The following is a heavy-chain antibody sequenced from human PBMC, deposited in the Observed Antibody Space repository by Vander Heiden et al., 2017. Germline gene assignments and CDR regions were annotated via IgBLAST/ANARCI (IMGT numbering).Heavy chain of an antibody. V-gene: IGHV3-74*01. Sequence: EEQLVESGGGLVQPGGSLRLSCAAFGFNFSRYWMHWVRQAPGKGLVWVSRINTDGSSTTYADSVKGRFTISRDNAKNTLYLQMNSLRAEDSAVYYCAGYCGGGVCYPAHWGQGTLVTVSS. CDR1: GFNFSRYW. D-gene: IGHD2-15*01. J-gene: IGHJ4*02. CDR3: AGYCGGGVCYPAH. CDR2: INTDGSST.